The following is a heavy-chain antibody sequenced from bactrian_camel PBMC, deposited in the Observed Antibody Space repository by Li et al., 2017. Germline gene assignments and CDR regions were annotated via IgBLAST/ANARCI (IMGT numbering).Heavy chain of an antibody. CDR2: IYGGDNRT. D-gene: IGHD2*01. CDR1: TSRYSRNC. Sequence: GGGSVQTGGSLRLSCAASTSRYSRNCMGWFRQAPGKEREAVAAIYGGDNRTYYADSVKGRFTISQDNAKNTLYLRMNSLKPEDTATYCCAADCPTVGGGAKAVVFGYWGQGTQVTVS. V-gene: IGHV3S54*01. J-gene: IGHJ6*01. CDR3: AADCPTVGGGAKAVVFGY.